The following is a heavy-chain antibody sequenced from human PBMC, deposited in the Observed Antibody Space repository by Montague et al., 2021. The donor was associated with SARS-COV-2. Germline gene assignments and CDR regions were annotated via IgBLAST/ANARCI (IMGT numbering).Heavy chain of an antibody. Sequence: SETLSLTCTVSGESMTRYYWSWIRQPPGQGPESIGYIFFSGTTGYNPSLRSRVSISIDMSNYQFSLQLTSLTSADTAVYYCARGQRGFHFWGQGKLVTVSS. V-gene: IGHV4-59*01. CDR1: GESMTRYY. J-gene: IGHJ4*02. D-gene: IGHD5-12*01. CDR3: ARGQRGFHF. CDR2: IFFSGTT.